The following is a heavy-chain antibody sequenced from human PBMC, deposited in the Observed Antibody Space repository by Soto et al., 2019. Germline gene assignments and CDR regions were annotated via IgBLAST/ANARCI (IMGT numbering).Heavy chain of an antibody. CDR3: ARGFSGYYSSLDY. J-gene: IGHJ4*02. CDR2: IIPTFGAA. D-gene: IGHD5-12*01. V-gene: IGHV1-69*06. Sequence: QVHLVQSGAEVKRPGSSVKVSCEASGGSFSSDAITWVRQVPGQGLEWMGGIIPTFGAANYGRQFQGRVTISADKSTRTVYMELSSLRFDDTAVYYCARGFSGYYSSLDYWGQGTLVTVSS. CDR1: GGSFSSDA.